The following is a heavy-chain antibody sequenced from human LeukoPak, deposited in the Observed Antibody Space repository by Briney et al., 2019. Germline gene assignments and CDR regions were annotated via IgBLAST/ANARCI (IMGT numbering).Heavy chain of an antibody. V-gene: IGHV4-34*01. J-gene: IGHJ4*02. D-gene: IGHD3-22*01. CDR2: INHSGST. CDR1: GGSFSGYY. CDR3: ARFPYYYDSSGHGDY. Sequence: PSETLSLTCAVSGGSFSGYYWSWIRQPPGKGLEWIGEINHSGSTNYNPSLKSRVTISVDTSKNQFSLKLSSVTAADTAVYYCARFPYYYDSSGHGDYWGQGTLVTVSS.